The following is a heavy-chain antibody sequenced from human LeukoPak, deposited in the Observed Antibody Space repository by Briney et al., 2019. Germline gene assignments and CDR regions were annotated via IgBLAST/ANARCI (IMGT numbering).Heavy chain of an antibody. CDR3: ARERSDGSGDRGFAFDI. CDR2: INQDGSQK. V-gene: IGHV3-7*03. CDR1: GFTFSSHW. J-gene: IGHJ3*02. Sequence: PGGSLRLSCAASGFTFSSHWMSWVRLAPGEGLEWVANINQDGSQKYHVDSGKGRFNIARDNANNSVYLEMNTLRAEDTAVYSCARERSDGSGDRGFAFDIWGQGTLVTVSS. D-gene: IGHD3-10*01.